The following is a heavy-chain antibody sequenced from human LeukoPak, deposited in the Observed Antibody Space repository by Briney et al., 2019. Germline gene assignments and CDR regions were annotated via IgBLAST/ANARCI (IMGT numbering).Heavy chain of an antibody. V-gene: IGHV4-59*08. D-gene: IGHD3-10*01. J-gene: IGHJ4*02. Sequence: SETLSLTCTVSGGSISSYYWSWIRQPPGKGLEWIGYIYYSGSTNYNPSLKSRVTISVDTSKNQFSLKLSSVTAADTAVYYCASLRLWFGESLIDYWGQGTQVTVSS. CDR2: IYYSGST. CDR3: ASLRLWFGESLIDY. CDR1: GGSISSYY.